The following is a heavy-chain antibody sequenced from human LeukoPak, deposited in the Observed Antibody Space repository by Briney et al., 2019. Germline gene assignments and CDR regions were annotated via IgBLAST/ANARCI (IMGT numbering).Heavy chain of an antibody. Sequence: ASVEVSGKASGYTFTSYAMHWVRQAPGQRLEWMGWINAGNGNTKYSQKFQGRVTITRDTSASTVYMELSSLRSEDTGVYYCARFEGDYVGWFDPWGQGTLVTVSS. CDR2: INAGNGNT. CDR3: ARFEGDYVGWFDP. V-gene: IGHV1-3*01. J-gene: IGHJ5*02. CDR1: GYTFTSYA. D-gene: IGHD4-23*01.